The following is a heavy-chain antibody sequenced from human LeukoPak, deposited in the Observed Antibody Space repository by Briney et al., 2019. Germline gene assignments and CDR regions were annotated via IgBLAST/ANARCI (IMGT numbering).Heavy chain of an antibody. D-gene: IGHD5-18*01. Sequence: PSETLSLTCAVYGGSFSGYYWSWIRQPPGKGLEWIGEINHSGSTNYNPSLKSRVTISVDTSKNQFSLKLSSVTAADTAVYYCARGVVDTATVYYFDYWGQGTLVTVSS. V-gene: IGHV4-34*01. J-gene: IGHJ4*02. CDR1: GGSFSGYY. CDR2: INHSGST. CDR3: ARGVVDTATVYYFDY.